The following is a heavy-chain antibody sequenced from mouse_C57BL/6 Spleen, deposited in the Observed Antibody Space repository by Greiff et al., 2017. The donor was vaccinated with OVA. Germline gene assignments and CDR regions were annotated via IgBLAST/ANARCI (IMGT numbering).Heavy chain of an antibody. Sequence: EVKLQESGPGLVKPSQSLSLTCSVTGYSITSGYYWNWIRQFPGNKLEWMGYISYDGSNNYNPPLKNRISITRNTSKNQFFLKLNSVTTEDTATYYCARLVYDYDFDYWGQGTSVTVSS. D-gene: IGHD2-4*01. CDR3: ARLVYDYDFDY. CDR1: GYSITSGYY. J-gene: IGHJ4*01. V-gene: IGHV3-6*01. CDR2: ISYDGSN.